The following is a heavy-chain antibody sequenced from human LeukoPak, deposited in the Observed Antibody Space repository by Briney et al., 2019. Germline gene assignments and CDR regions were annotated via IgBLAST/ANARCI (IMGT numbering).Heavy chain of an antibody. Sequence: GESLRLSCAASGFSFSRYWIHWVRQAPGKGLEWVSRINPDGSTTTYADSVKGRFTISRDNSKNTLYLQMNSLRAEDTAVYYCASLQVPAANYYYMDVWGKGTTVTVSS. CDR1: GFSFSRYW. CDR2: INPDGSTT. J-gene: IGHJ6*03. CDR3: ASLQVPAANYYYMDV. V-gene: IGHV3-74*01. D-gene: IGHD2-2*01.